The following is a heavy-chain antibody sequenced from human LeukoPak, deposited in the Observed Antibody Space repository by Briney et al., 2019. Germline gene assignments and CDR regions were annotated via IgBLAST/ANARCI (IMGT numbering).Heavy chain of an antibody. CDR1: GGSISSYY. D-gene: IGHD5-18*01. CDR2: ISYSGST. Sequence: SETLSLTCTVSGGSISSYYWGWVRQPPGKGLEWIGSISYSGSTYYNPSLKSRVTISIDTSKNQFSLKLSSVTAADTAVYYWARGRYSYGNAFDYWGQGTLVTVSS. CDR3: ARGRYSYGNAFDY. J-gene: IGHJ4*02. V-gene: IGHV4-39*07.